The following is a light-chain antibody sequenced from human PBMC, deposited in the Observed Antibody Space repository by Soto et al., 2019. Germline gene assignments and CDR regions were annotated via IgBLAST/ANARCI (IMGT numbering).Light chain of an antibody. J-gene: IGKJ4*01. V-gene: IGKV3-11*01. CDR2: DTS. CDR3: QQRSNWPPGGLLN. Sequence: EVVMTQSPATLSVSPGEGVTLSCRASQVIGDTLAWYQHKPGQTPRLLIYDTSNRATGIPARFSGSGSGTDFTLTISSLEPEDFAVYYCQQRSNWPPGGLLNFGGGTKVDIK. CDR1: QVIGDT.